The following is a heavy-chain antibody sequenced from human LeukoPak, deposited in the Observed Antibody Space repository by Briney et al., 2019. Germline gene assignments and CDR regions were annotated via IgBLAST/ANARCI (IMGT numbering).Heavy chain of an antibody. V-gene: IGHV1-2*02. CDR2: INPNSGGT. J-gene: IGHJ4*02. Sequence: ASVKVSCKASGYTFTGYYMHWVRQAPGQGLEWMGWINPNSGGTNYAQKFQGGVTMTRDMSISTAYMELSRLRSDDTAVYYCARDLDYYDSSDPGYWGQGTLVTVSS. CDR1: GYTFTGYY. CDR3: ARDLDYYDSSDPGY. D-gene: IGHD3-22*01.